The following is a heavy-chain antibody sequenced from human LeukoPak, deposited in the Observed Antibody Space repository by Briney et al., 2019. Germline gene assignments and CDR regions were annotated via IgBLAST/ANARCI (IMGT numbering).Heavy chain of an antibody. D-gene: IGHD6-19*01. CDR3: AREEGQQWLVNY. J-gene: IGHJ4*02. Sequence: PSETLSLTCTVSGGSISSSSYYWGWIRQPPGKGLEWIGSIYYSGSTYYNPSLKSRVTISVDTSKNQFSLKLSSVTAADTAVYYCAREEGQQWLVNYWGQGNLVTVSS. CDR2: IYYSGST. CDR1: GGSISSSSYY. V-gene: IGHV4-39*02.